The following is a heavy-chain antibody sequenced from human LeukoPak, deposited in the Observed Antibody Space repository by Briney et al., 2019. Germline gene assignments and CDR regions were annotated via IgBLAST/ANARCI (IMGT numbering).Heavy chain of an antibody. Sequence: GGSLRLSCAASEFTFSSYAMHWVRQAPGKGLEYVSAISSNGGSTYYANSVKGRFTISRDNSKNTLYLQMGSLRAEDMAVCYCARDGGFWSGYYLYYYYYMDVWGKGTTVTVSS. CDR3: ARDGGFWSGYYLYYYYYMDV. V-gene: IGHV3-64*01. CDR1: EFTFSSYA. J-gene: IGHJ6*03. CDR2: ISSNGGST. D-gene: IGHD3-3*01.